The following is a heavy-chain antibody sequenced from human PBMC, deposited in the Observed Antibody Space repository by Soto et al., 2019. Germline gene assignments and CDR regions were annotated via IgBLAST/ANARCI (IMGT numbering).Heavy chain of an antibody. V-gene: IGHV4-61*01. D-gene: IGHD3-10*01. CDR2: IFFTGAT. CDR3: ARARFDSAGSSLVRRLDV. CDR1: GDSVTFGHHY. J-gene: IGHJ6*02. Sequence: QVQLQESGPGLVKPSGTLSLICIVSGDSVTFGHHYWSWIRQPPGKGLEWIGHIFFTGATNYSPSLKSRVIMSVDWFKSQFSLKLTSVSAAVAGIHYCARARFDSAGSSLVRRLDVWGQGTTVTVSS.